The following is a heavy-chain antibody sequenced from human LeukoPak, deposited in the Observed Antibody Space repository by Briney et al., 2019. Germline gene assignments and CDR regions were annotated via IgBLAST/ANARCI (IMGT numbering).Heavy chain of an antibody. Sequence: GGSLRLSCAASGFTFSDHYMDWVRQAPGKGLEWVGRTRNKANSYTTEYAASVKGRFTISRDDSKNSPYLQMNSLKTEDTAVYYCDRVLYYGWGSFDYWGQGTLVTVSS. J-gene: IGHJ4*02. CDR2: TRNKANSYTT. CDR1: GFTFSDHY. CDR3: DRVLYYGWGSFDY. V-gene: IGHV3-72*01. D-gene: IGHD3-10*01.